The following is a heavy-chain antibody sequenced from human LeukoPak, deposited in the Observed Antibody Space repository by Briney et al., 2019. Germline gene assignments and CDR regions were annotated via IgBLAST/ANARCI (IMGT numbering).Heavy chain of an antibody. CDR2: INHSGST. CDR3: ARRGSSSPNQRFDP. CDR1: GGSFSGYY. D-gene: IGHD6-6*01. J-gene: IGHJ5*02. V-gene: IGHV4-34*01. Sequence: KTSETLSLTCAVYGGSFSGYYWSWIRQPPGKGLEWIGEINHSGSTNYNPSLKSRVTISVDTSKNQFSLKLSSVTAADTAVYYCARRGSSSPNQRFDPWGQGTLVTVSS.